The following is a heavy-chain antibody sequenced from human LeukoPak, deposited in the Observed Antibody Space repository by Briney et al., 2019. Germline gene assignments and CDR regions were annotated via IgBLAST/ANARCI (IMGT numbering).Heavy chain of an antibody. CDR2: ISPSGIT. CDR1: GDSIDRGGYS. V-gene: IGHV4-30-2*01. D-gene: IGHD3-16*02. J-gene: IGHJ4*02. Sequence: TLSLTCGISGDSIDRGGYSWSWMRPPPGRGLEWIGTISPSGITYYTASLRGRVTISKDTSQDQFSLALTSVTAADTALYFCARLSYSYYFDFWGRGSLVTVSS. CDR3: ARLSYSYYFDF.